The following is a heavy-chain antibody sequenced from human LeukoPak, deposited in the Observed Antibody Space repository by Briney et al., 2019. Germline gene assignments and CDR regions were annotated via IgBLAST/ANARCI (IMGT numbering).Heavy chain of an antibody. D-gene: IGHD2-2*01. CDR2: ISASGTTT. J-gene: IGHJ6*02. Sequence: GGSLRLSCAASGFTFSNFPMGWVRQAPGKGLEWVSAISASGTTTYSANSAKGRFTVSRDNSKNTLYLQMNSLRAEDTAVYYCARDRESCSGTGCPRAPYGMDVWGQGTTVTVSS. CDR1: GFTFSNFP. CDR3: ARDRESCSGTGCPRAPYGMDV. V-gene: IGHV3-23*01.